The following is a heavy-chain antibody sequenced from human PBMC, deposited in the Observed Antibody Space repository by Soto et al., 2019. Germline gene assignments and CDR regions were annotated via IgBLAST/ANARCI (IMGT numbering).Heavy chain of an antibody. J-gene: IGHJ1*01. V-gene: IGHV1-69*01. CDR3: ANTKANAYDSSGYYYRPPDEYFQH. CDR1: GGTFSSYA. D-gene: IGHD3-22*01. CDR2: IIPIFGTA. Sequence: QVQLVQSGAEVKKPGSSVKVSCKASGGTFSSYAISWVRQAPGQGLEWMGGIIPIFGTANYAQKFQGRVTITADESTSTAYMELSSLRSEDTAVYYCANTKANAYDSSGYYYRPPDEYFQHWGQGTLVTVSS.